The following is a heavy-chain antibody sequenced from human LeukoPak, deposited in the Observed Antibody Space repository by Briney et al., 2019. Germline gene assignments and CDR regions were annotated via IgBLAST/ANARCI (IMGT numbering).Heavy chain of an antibody. CDR3: ARPSGAYANFDH. D-gene: IGHD2-8*01. CDR2: ISSSSGTI. J-gene: IGHJ4*02. V-gene: IGHV3-11*04. Sequence: GGSLRLSCAASGSTFSDYYMSWIRQAPGKGLEWVSYISSSSGTIYYADSVKGRFTISRDNAKNSLSLQMNSLRDEDTAVYYCARPSGAYANFDHWGQGILVTVSS. CDR1: GSTFSDYY.